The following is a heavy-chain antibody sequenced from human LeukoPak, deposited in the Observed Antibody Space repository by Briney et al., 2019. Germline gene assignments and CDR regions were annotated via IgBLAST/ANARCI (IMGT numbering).Heavy chain of an antibody. Sequence: SETLPLTCTVSGGSISTYYWSWIRQPPGKGLEWIGYIYYSGSTNYNPSLKSRVTTSVDTSKNQFSLKLSSVTAADTAVYYCARTDSSGYYYWFDPWGQGTLVTVSS. J-gene: IGHJ5*02. CDR1: GGSISTYY. CDR2: IYYSGST. D-gene: IGHD3-22*01. CDR3: ARTDSSGYYYWFDP. V-gene: IGHV4-59*08.